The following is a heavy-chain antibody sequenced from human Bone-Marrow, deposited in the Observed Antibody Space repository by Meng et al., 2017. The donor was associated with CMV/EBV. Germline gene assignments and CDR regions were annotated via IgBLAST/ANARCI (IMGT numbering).Heavy chain of an antibody. CDR3: AKDVTYGVHAFDS. J-gene: IGHJ3*01. CDR2: MSSIRSYI. Sequence: GESLKIYCASSGFTFSSYRMNWVRQAPGQGLERVSSMSSIRSYIYYADSVKGRFTIPRDNAKDALYLQMNSLSVGVTAVYFCAKDVTYGVHAFDSWGQGKMVTVSS. V-gene: IGHV3-21*04. D-gene: IGHD3-16*01. CDR1: GFTFSSYR.